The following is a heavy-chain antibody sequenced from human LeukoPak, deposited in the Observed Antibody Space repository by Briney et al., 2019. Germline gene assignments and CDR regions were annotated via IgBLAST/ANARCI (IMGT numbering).Heavy chain of an antibody. Sequence: GGSLRLSCAASGFNFDDYAMHWVRQAPGKGLEWVSGITWDSDRIGYADSVKGRFTISRDNAKSSLYLQMNSLRAEDTALYYCAKSGGEFVEMATIYYFDSWGQGTLVTVSS. CDR1: GFNFDDYA. J-gene: IGHJ4*02. V-gene: IGHV3-9*01. CDR3: AKSGGEFVEMATIYYFDS. D-gene: IGHD5-24*01. CDR2: ITWDSDRI.